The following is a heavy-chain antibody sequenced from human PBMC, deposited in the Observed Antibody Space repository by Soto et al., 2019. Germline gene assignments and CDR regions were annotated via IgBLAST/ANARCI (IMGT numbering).Heavy chain of an antibody. D-gene: IGHD6-13*01. V-gene: IGHV3-11*01. Sequence: GGSLRLSCAASGFTFSDYYMSWIRQAPGKGLEWVAYISTSDSAIYYTDSVKGRFTISRDNPKNSMYLQMNSLRAEDTAVYYCARHPERIAQIGWFDPWGQGTLVTVSS. CDR2: ISTSDSAI. CDR3: ARHPERIAQIGWFDP. J-gene: IGHJ5*02. CDR1: GFTFSDYY.